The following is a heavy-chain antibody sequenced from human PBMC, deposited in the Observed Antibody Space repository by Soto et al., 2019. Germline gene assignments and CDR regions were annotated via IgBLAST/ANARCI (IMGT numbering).Heavy chain of an antibody. D-gene: IGHD6-13*01. J-gene: IGHJ5*02. CDR2: ISGSGGST. V-gene: IGHV3-23*01. CDR3: AKDQDSSSCPWFDP. CDR1: GFTFSSYA. Sequence: PGGSLRLSCAASGFTFSSYAMSWVRQAPGKGLEWVSAISGSGGSTYYADSVKGRFTISRDNSKDTLYLQMNSLRAEDTAVYYSAKDQDSSSCPWFDPWGQGTLVTVSS.